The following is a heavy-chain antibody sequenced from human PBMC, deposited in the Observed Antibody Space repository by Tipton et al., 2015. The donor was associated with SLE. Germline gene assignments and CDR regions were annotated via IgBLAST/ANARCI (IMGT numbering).Heavy chain of an antibody. J-gene: IGHJ3*02. CDR3: ARDRPSGNDAFDI. CDR1: GGSISSYY. CDR2: NYYSGST. V-gene: IGHV4-59*01. D-gene: IGHD3-3*01. Sequence: TLSLTCTVSGGSISSYYWSWIRQPPGKGLEWIGYNYYSGSTNYNPSLKSRVTISVDTSKNQFSLKLSSVTAADTAVYYCARDRPSGNDAFDIWGQGTMVTVSS.